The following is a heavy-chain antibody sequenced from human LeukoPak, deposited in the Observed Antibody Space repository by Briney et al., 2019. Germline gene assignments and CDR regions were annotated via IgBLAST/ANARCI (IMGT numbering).Heavy chain of an antibody. J-gene: IGHJ5*02. Sequence: SETLSLTCTVSGGSMSSYYWNWIRQPPGKGLEWIGYIYYSGTTNYNPSLKSRVSMSVDTSKNQFSLKLSSVTAADTAVYYCARSHYYDSSGYYAKPNWFDPWGQGTLVTVSS. CDR3: ARSHYYDSSGYYAKPNWFDP. CDR1: GGSMSSYY. V-gene: IGHV4-59*01. D-gene: IGHD3-22*01. CDR2: IYYSGTT.